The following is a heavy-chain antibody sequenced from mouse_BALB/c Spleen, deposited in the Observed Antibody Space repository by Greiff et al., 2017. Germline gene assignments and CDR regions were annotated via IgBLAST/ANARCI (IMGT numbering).Heavy chain of an antibody. CDR1: GYSFTSYC. V-gene: IGHV1S81*02. CDR2: INPSNGGT. Sequence: VQLQQPGAELVKPGASVKLSCKASGYSFTSYCMNWVKQSPGQGLEWIGGINPSNGGTIYNQKFKSKATLTVDKSSSTAYMELRSLASEDSAVYYCARGNYGYDDDMDYWGQGTTVTVSS. D-gene: IGHD2-2*01. J-gene: IGHJ4*01. CDR3: ARGNYGYDDDMDY.